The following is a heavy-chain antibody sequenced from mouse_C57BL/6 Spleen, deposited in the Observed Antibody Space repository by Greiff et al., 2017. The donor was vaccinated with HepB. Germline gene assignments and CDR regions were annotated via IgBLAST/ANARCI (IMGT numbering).Heavy chain of an antibody. CDR1: GYTFTDYE. V-gene: IGHV1-15*01. CDR2: IDPETGGT. Sequence: VKLQESGAELVRPGASVTLSCKASGYTFTDYEMHWVKQTPVHGLEWIGAIDPETGGTAYNQKFKGKAILTADKSSSTAYMELRSLTSEDSAVYYCTRGDYSNYFDYWGQGTTLTVSS. CDR3: TRGDYSNYFDY. J-gene: IGHJ2*01. D-gene: IGHD2-5*01.